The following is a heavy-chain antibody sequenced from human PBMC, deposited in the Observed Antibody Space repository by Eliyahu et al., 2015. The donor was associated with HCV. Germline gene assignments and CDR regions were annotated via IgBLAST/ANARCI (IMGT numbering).Heavy chain of an antibody. CDR3: AKDKASMGLYYMDV. Sequence: ESGGGVVQPGRSLRLSCAASGFTFSSYGMHWVRQAPGKGLEGVAVISYDGSNKYYADSVKGRFTISRDNSKNTLYLQMNSLRAEDTAVYYCAKDKASMGLYYMDVWGKGTTVTVSS. CDR2: ISYDGSNK. J-gene: IGHJ6*03. CDR1: GFTFSSYG. D-gene: IGHD2-21*01. V-gene: IGHV3-30*18.